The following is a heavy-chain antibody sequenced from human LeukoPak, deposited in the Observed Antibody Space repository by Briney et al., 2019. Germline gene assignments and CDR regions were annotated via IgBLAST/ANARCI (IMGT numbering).Heavy chain of an antibody. CDR1: GFTFSSYG. CDR2: IRYDGSNK. Sequence: PGGSLRLSCAASGFTFSSYGMHWVRQAPGKGLEWVAFIRYDGSNKYYADSVKGRFTISRDNSKNTLYLQMNSLRAEDTAVYYCAGHGGYSSSHEFDYWGQGTLVTVSS. D-gene: IGHD6-6*01. V-gene: IGHV3-30*02. CDR3: AGHGGYSSSHEFDY. J-gene: IGHJ4*02.